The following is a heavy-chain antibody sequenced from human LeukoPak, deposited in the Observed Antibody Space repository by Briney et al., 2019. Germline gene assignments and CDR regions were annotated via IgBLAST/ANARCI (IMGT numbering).Heavy chain of an antibody. J-gene: IGHJ6*03. D-gene: IGHD3-22*01. CDR3: AREGYDSSGYQPGYYYYYMDV. V-gene: IGHV3-48*03. Sequence: GGSLRLSCAASGFTFSSYEMNWVRQAPGKGLEWGSYISSSGSTIYYADSVKGRFTISRDNAKNSLYLQMNSLRAEDTAVYYCAREGYDSSGYQPGYYYYYMDVWGKGTTVTISS. CDR2: ISSSGSTI. CDR1: GFTFSSYE.